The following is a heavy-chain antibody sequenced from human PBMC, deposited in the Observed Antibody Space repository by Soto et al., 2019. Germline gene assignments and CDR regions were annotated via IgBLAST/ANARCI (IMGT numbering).Heavy chain of an antibody. CDR1: GFTFSSYA. V-gene: IGHV3-23*01. D-gene: IGHD2-8*02. Sequence: VPLLESGGGLVQPGGSLRLSCAASGFTFSSYAMSWVRQAPGKGLEWVSAISGSGGSTYYADSVKGRFTISIDNSKSTRYLQMNSLRAEDTALHYCAKDPFSYWTPWCQATLLTVSS. CDR2: ISGSGGST. CDR3: AKDPFSYWTP. J-gene: IGHJ5*02.